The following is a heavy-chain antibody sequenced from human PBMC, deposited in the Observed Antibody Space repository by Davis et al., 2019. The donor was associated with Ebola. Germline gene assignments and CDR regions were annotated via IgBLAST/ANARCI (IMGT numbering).Heavy chain of an antibody. Sequence: ASVQVSCKASGGTFSSYAISWVRQAPGQGLEWMGWINPNSGGTNYAQKFQGRVTMTRDTSISTAYMELSRLRSDDTAVYYCARGEIQQPQDYWGQGTLVTVSS. J-gene: IGHJ4*02. CDR3: ARGEIQQPQDY. CDR2: INPNSGGT. V-gene: IGHV1-2*02. CDR1: GGTFSSYA. D-gene: IGHD6-13*01.